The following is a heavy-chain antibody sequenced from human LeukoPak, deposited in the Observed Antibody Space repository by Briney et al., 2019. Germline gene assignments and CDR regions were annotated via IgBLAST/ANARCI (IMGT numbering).Heavy chain of an antibody. CDR1: GGSISSSNW. Sequence: SETLSLTCAVSGGSISSSNWWSWVRQPPGKGLEWIGEIYHSGSTNYNPSLKSRVTISVDKSKNQFSLKLSSVTAADTAVYYCARGCGEMATMEDAFDIWGQGTMVTVSS. V-gene: IGHV4-4*02. D-gene: IGHD5-24*01. CDR2: IYHSGST. CDR3: ARGCGEMATMEDAFDI. J-gene: IGHJ3*02.